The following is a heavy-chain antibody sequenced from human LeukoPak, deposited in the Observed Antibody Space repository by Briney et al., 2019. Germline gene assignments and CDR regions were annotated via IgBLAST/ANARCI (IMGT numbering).Heavy chain of an antibody. CDR1: GGSISSSN. Sequence: ETLSLTCAVSGGSISSSNWWSWVRQAPGKGLEWVSAISGSGGSTYYADSVKGRFTISRDNSKNTLYLQMNSLRAEDTAVYYCAKGARLYYYDSSGSIPYWGQGTLVTVSS. D-gene: IGHD3-22*01. CDR3: AKGARLYYYDSSGSIPY. CDR2: ISGSGGST. V-gene: IGHV3-23*01. J-gene: IGHJ4*02.